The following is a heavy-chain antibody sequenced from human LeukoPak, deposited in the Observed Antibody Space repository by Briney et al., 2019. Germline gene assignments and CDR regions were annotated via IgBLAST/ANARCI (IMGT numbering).Heavy chain of an antibody. V-gene: IGHV4-61*02. J-gene: IGHJ6*03. CDR2: IYTSGST. CDR1: GGSISSGSYY. D-gene: IGHD6-6*01. Sequence: PSETLSLTCTVSGGSISSGSYYWRWIRQPAGTGLEWIGRIYTSGSTNYNPSLKSRVTISVDTSKNQFSLKLSSVTAADTAVYYCARVFASPLDIAARSYYYYYMDVWGKGTTVTVSS. CDR3: ARVFASPLDIAARSYYYYYMDV.